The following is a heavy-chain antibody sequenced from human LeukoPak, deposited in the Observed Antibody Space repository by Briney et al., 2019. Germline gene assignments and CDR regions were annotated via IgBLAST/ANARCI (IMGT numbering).Heavy chain of an antibody. D-gene: IGHD3-3*01. CDR1: GYPINIDYS. J-gene: IGHJ5*02. Sequence: SETLSLTCFVSGYPINIDYSWGWIRQSPGKGLGWIGVISPKGITYYNPSLRGRVSISPDTSKNQFSLRLSSMTATDTAMYYCARVPGVYLDFSIGFGSGWFDPWGQGILVTVSS. V-gene: IGHV4-38-2*02. CDR3: ARVPGVYLDFSIGFGSGWFDP. CDR2: ISPKGIT.